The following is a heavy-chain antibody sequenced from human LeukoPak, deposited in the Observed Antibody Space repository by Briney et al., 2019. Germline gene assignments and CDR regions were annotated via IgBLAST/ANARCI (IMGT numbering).Heavy chain of an antibody. D-gene: IGHD6-19*01. CDR2: IIPIFGTA. CDR3: ARALPGYSSGWSPFDY. J-gene: IGHJ4*02. CDR1: GGTFSSYA. V-gene: IGHV1-69*05. Sequence: SVKVSCKASGGTFSSYAISWVRQAPGQGLEWMGGIIPIFGTANYAQKFQGRVTITTDESTSTAYMELSSLRSEDTAVYYCARALPGYSSGWSPFDYWGQGTLVTVSS.